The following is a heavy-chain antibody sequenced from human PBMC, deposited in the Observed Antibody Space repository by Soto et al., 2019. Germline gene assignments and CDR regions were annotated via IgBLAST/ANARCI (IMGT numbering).Heavy chain of an antibody. J-gene: IGHJ3*01. CDR3: AKVLVTASYSLDF. Sequence: GWSLRLSCAASGVTVSSYVMSGVCQAPGKGLEWVSGISDSDGSTYYADSVKGRVTISRDNSKNTLYLQMNSLRAGDTALYYCAKVLVTASYSLDFWGQGTMVTVS. CDR2: ISDSDGST. D-gene: IGHD2-21*02. V-gene: IGHV3-23*01. CDR1: GVTVSSYV.